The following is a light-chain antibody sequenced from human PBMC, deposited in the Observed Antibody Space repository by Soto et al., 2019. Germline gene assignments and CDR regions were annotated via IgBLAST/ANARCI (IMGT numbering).Light chain of an antibody. CDR3: QQYENYST. Sequence: DIRMTQSPYTLPASVSDRVTITCRASQTISSWLAWYQQKPGKAPDLLIYDASRLAGGVPSRFSGSESGTEFTLTIGSLQPDDFATYFCQQYENYSTVGQGTKVDIK. CDR2: DAS. CDR1: QTISSW. J-gene: IGKJ1*01. V-gene: IGKV1-5*01.